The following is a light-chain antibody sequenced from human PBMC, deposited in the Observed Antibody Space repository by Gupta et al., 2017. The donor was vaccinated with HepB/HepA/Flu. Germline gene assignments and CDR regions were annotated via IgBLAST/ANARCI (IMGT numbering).Light chain of an antibody. CDR1: SGHATYA. V-gene: IGLV4-69*01. CDR3: QTWGTGIWV. CDR2: VNSDGSH. Sequence: QLVLPQSPSASVSLGASVKLTCTLSSGHATYAIAWHQQQSEKGPRYLMKVNSDGSHSKGDGIPDRFSGSSSGAERYLIISSLQSEDEADYYCQTWGTGIWVFGGGTKLTVL. J-gene: IGLJ3*02.